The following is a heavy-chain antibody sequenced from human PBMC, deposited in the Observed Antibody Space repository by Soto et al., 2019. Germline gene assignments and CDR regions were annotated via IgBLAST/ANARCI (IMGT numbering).Heavy chain of an antibody. CDR2: ISSGHGDI. CDR3: ALLTSGWHGDFDF. D-gene: IGHD6-19*01. CDR1: GFTFSSYS. V-gene: IGHV3-21*01. Sequence: DVQLVESGGGLVKPGGSLTLSCAASGFTFSSYSLSWVRQAPGKGLEWVSSISSGHGDIYYADSVKGRFIGSRDNAKNLLFLQMNNLSVEDTAVYYCALLTSGWHGDFDFWGQGTLVTVSS. J-gene: IGHJ4*02.